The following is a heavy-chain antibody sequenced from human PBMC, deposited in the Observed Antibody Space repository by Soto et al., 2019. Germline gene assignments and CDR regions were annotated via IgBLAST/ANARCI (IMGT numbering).Heavy chain of an antibody. CDR2: INSDGSST. Sequence: PGGSLRLSCAASGFTFSSYWMHWVRQAPGKGLVWVSRINSDGSSTSYADSVKGRFTISRDNAKNTLYLQMNSLRAEDTAVYYCAREDYDFWSGYRNLDYWGQGTLVTVSS. J-gene: IGHJ4*02. V-gene: IGHV3-74*01. D-gene: IGHD3-3*01. CDR1: GFTFSSYW. CDR3: AREDYDFWSGYRNLDY.